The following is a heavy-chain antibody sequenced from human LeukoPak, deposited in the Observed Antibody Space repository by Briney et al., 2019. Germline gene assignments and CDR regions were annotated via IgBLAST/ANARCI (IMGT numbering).Heavy chain of an antibody. CDR3: AKDIRYSSSWYSRDYYYYGMDV. Sequence: GRSLRLSCAASGFTFNSYGMHWVRQAPGKGLEWVAVISYDGTNKYYADSVKGRFTISRDNSKNTLYLQMNSLRAEDTAVYYCAKDIRYSSSWYSRDYYYYGMDVWGQGITVTVSS. CDR2: ISYDGTNK. V-gene: IGHV3-30*18. J-gene: IGHJ6*02. CDR1: GFTFNSYG. D-gene: IGHD6-13*01.